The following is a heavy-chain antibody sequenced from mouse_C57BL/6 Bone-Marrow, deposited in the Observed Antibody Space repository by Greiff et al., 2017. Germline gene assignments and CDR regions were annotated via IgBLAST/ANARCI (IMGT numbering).Heavy chain of an antibody. CDR2: INPSNGGT. J-gene: IGHJ3*01. CDR1: GYTFTSYW. CDR3: EREVLLQAWFAD. D-gene: IGHD1-1*01. Sequence: VQLQQPGTELVKPGASVTLSCKASGYTFTSYWMHWVKQRPGQGLEWIGNINPSNGGTNYNEKFKSKATLTVDTSSSTAYMQLSSLTSEDSAVYYCEREVLLQAWFADWGQGTLVTVSA. V-gene: IGHV1-53*01.